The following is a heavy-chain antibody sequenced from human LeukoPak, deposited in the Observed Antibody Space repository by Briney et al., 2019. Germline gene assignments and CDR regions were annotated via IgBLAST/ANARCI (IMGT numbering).Heavy chain of an antibody. J-gene: IGHJ4*02. V-gene: IGHV4-34*01. CDR1: GGSFSGYY. D-gene: IGHD6-13*01. Sequence: SETLSLTCAVYGGSFSGYYWSWIRQPPGKGLEWIGEINHSGSTNYNPSLKSQVTISVDTSKNQYSLKLSSVTAADTAVYYCASRARKYTSSGDYWGQGTLVTVSS. CDR3: ASRARKYTSSGDY. CDR2: INHSGST.